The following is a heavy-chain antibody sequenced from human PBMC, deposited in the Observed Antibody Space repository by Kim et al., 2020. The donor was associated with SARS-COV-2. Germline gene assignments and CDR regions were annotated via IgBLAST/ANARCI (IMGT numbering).Heavy chain of an antibody. CDR1: GFTFSSYS. Sequence: GGSLRLSCAASGFTFSSYSMNWVRQAPGKGLEWVSYISSSSSTIYYADSVKGRFTISRDNAKNSLYLQMNSLRDEDTAVYYCARDWCSGGSYYRIYYYYGMDVWGQGTTVTVSS. D-gene: IGHD2-15*01. J-gene: IGHJ6*02. V-gene: IGHV3-48*02. CDR2: ISSSSSTI. CDR3: ARDWCSGGSYYRIYYYYGMDV.